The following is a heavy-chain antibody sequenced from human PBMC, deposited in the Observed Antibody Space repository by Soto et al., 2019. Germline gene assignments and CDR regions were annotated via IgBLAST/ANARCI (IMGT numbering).Heavy chain of an antibody. V-gene: IGHV1-2*02. CDR2: INPNSGGT. J-gene: IGHJ6*02. CDR3: ARVATVTSDYYYGMDV. D-gene: IGHD4-17*01. Sequence: ASVKVSCKASGFTFTGHYIHWVRQAPGQGLEWMGWINPNSGGTSYAQKFQGRVTMTRDTSISTAYMELSRLRSDDTAVYYCARVATVTSDYYYGMDVWGQGTTVTVSS. CDR1: GFTFTGHY.